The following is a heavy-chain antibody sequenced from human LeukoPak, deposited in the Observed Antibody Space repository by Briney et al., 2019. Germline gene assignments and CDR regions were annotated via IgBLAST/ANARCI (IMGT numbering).Heavy chain of an antibody. CDR3: AKDRPSIEGYFDS. J-gene: IGHJ4*02. Sequence: GGSLRLSCAVSGFTFSSYGIHWVRQAPGKGLEWVTFISHDGTKNYYADSVKGRFTVSRDNSKNTLYLQMNSLRAEDTAVYYCAKDRPSIEGYFDSWGQGTLVTVSS. CDR1: GFTFSSYG. CDR2: ISHDGTKN. V-gene: IGHV3-30*18.